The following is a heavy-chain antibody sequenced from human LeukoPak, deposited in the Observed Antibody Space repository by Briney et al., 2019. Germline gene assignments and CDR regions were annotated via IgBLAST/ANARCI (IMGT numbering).Heavy chain of an antibody. CDR3: ARDRDPTVTTSAFDI. CDR2: IYSGGST. Sequence: PGGSLRLSCAASGFTVSSNYMSWVRQAPGKGLEWVSVIYSGGSTYYADSVKGRFTISRDNSKNTLYLQMSSLRAEDTAVYYCARDRDPTVTTSAFDIWGQGTMVTVSS. CDR1: GFTVSSNY. D-gene: IGHD4-17*01. V-gene: IGHV3-53*01. J-gene: IGHJ3*02.